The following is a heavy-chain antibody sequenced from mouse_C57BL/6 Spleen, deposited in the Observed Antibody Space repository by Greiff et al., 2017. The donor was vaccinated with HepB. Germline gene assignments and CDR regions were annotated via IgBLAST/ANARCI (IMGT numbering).Heavy chain of an antibody. Sequence: QVQLQQSGAELAKPGASVKLSCKASGYTFTSYWMHWVKQRPGTGLEWIGYINPSSGYTKNNQKFKNKATFTADKSSNTVYMQLRSLTYEDSAVYYCAGPYVSSYDAMDCWGQGTSVTASS. CDR2: INPSSGYT. CDR1: GYTFTSYW. V-gene: IGHV1-7*01. CDR3: AGPYVSSYDAMDC. D-gene: IGHD1-1*01. J-gene: IGHJ4*01.